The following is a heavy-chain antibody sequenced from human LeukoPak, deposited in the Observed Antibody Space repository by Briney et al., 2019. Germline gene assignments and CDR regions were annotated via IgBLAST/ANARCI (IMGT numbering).Heavy chain of an antibody. D-gene: IGHD6-6*01. V-gene: IGHV4-34*01. J-gene: IGHJ4*02. CDR3: ARRERGYGSSCIDY. CDR2: INHSGST. CDR1: GGSFSGYY. Sequence: SPSETLSLTCAVYGGSFSGYYWSWIRQPPGKGLEWIGEINHSGSTNYNPSLKSRVTISVDTSKNQFSLKLSSVTAADTAVYYCARRERGYGSSCIDYWGQGTLVTVSS.